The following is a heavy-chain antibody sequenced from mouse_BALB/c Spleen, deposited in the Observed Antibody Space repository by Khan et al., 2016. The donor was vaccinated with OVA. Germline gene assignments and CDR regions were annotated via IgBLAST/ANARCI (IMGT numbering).Heavy chain of an antibody. V-gene: IGHV5-6*01. CDR1: GFTFSTYG. D-gene: IGHD1-1*01. Sequence: EVELVESGGDLVKPEGSLKLSCAASGFTFSTYGMSWVRQTPDKRLEWVATISSGGSYTYYPDSVPGRFTISRDNAKNNLYLQMSSLKFEDTAMFYCARLAYYYDSGGFAYWGQGTMVTVSA. CDR3: ARLAYYYDSGGFAY. CDR2: ISSGGSYT. J-gene: IGHJ3*01.